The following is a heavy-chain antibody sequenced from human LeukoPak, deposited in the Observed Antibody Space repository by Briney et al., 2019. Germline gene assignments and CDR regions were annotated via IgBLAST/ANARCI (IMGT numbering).Heavy chain of an antibody. CDR2: IIPIFGIA. CDR1: GGTFSSYA. D-gene: IGHD6-6*01. CDR3: ARAQYSSSAFDY. J-gene: IGHJ4*02. V-gene: IGHV1-69*04. Sequence: SVKVSCKASGGTFSSYAISWVRQAPGQGLEWMGRIIPIFGIANYAQKFQGRVTITADKSTSTAYMEQSSLRSEDTAVYYCARAQYSSSAFDYWGQGTLVTVSS.